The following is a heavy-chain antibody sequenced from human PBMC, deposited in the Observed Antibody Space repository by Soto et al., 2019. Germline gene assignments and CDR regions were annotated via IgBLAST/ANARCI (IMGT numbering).Heavy chain of an antibody. CDR3: ARHVPAAGYYYGMDV. V-gene: IGHV1-69*12. J-gene: IGHJ6*02. CDR1: GGTFSSYA. D-gene: IGHD2-2*01. Sequence: QVQLVQSGAEVKKPGSSVKVSCKASGGTFSSYAISWVRQAPGQGLEWMGGIIPIFGTANYAQKFQGRVTIPADESTRTAYMELRSLSSEETAVYYCARHVPAAGYYYGMDVWGQGTTVTVSS. CDR2: IIPIFGTA.